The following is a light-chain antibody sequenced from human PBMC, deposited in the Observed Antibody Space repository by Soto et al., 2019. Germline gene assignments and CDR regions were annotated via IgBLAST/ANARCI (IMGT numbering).Light chain of an antibody. CDR1: QFVSSSY. Sequence: EIVLTQSPGTLSLSPGERATLSCRATQFVSSSYLAWSQQKPGQAPRLLIYGASRRATGIPDRLSGSGSGTDFTLTISRLEPDDFAVYFCQQYESSPWTFGQGTKVDVK. J-gene: IGKJ1*01. CDR2: GAS. V-gene: IGKV3-20*01. CDR3: QQYESSPWT.